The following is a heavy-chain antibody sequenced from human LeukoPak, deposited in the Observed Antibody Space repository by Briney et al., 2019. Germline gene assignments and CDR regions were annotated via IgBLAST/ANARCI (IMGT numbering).Heavy chain of an antibody. V-gene: IGHV4-39*01. CDR1: GGSISSSSYY. Sequence: SETLSLTCTVSGGSISSSSYYWGWLRQPPGKGLEWIGSIYYSGSTYYNPSLKSLVTISVDTSKNQFSLNVSSVTAADTAVYYCARATSSYFYYMDVWGKGATVTISS. D-gene: IGHD5-12*01. J-gene: IGHJ6*03. CDR3: ARATSSYFYYMDV. CDR2: IYYSGST.